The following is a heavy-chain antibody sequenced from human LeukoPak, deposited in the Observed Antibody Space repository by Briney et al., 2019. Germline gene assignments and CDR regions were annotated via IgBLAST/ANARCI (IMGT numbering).Heavy chain of an antibody. V-gene: IGHV3-30-3*01. CDR2: ISYDGSNK. D-gene: IGHD2-21*02. J-gene: IGHJ4*02. Sequence: GRSLRLSCAASGFTFSSYAMHWVRQAPGKGLEWVAVISYDGSNKYYADSVKGRFTISRDDSKNTLYLQMNSLRAEDTAVYYCATECGGDCYYGFDYWGQGTLVTVSS. CDR1: GFTFSSYA. CDR3: ATECGGDCYYGFDY.